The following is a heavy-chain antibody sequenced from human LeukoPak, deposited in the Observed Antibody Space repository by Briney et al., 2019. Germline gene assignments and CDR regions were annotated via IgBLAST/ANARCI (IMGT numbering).Heavy chain of an antibody. V-gene: IGHV1-2*02. CDR3: ARTVTGTWGPLDY. J-gene: IGHJ4*02. CDR2: INPNSGGT. D-gene: IGHD6-19*01. CDR1: GYTFTGYY. Sequence: ASVKVSCKASGYTFTGYYMHWVRQAPGQGLEWMGWINPNSGGTSYAQKFQGRVTMTRDTSSSTAYMELSRLRSDDTAVYYCARTVTGTWGPLDYWGQGTLVTVSS.